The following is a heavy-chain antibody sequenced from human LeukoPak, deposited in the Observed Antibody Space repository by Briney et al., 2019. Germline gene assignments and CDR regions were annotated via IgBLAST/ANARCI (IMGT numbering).Heavy chain of an antibody. V-gene: IGHV3-48*03. CDR2: ISGSGSSI. J-gene: IGHJ2*01. CDR1: GFTFTTYE. Sequence: PGGSLRLSCAASGFTFTTYEMNWVRQAPGKGLEWVSYISGSGSSICYADSVEGRFTISRDNAKHSLYLQMNSLRAEDTAVYYCARDDVLSLGISFDLWGRGTLVTVSS. D-gene: IGHD3-10*02. CDR3: ARDDVLSLGISFDL.